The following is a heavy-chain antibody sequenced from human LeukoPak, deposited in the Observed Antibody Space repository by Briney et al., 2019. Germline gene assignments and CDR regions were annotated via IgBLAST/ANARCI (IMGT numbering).Heavy chain of an antibody. D-gene: IGHD1-26*01. J-gene: IGHJ4*02. CDR2: ISTSGST. CDR3: AREGRGTYLFDY. Sequence: PSETLSLTCTVSGGSISSFYWSWIRQPAGKGLDWIGRISTSGSTNYNPSLKRRVTVTADTSKNQLSLKLSSVTAADTAVYYCAREGRGTYLFDYWGQGTLVTVSS. V-gene: IGHV4-4*07. CDR1: GGSISSFY.